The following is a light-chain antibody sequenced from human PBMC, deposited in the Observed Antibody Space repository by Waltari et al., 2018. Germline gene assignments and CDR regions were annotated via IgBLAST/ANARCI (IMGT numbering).Light chain of an antibody. Sequence: QSALTHPASVSGFPGQSITIPCTGTSSDVGNFNLASWYQQHPGTAPKLMIYEVNARPSGVSNRFSGSKSGNTASLTISGLQPEDEADYYCCSYAGSTTFWVFGTGTKVTVL. CDR3: CSYAGSTTFWV. CDR2: EVN. CDR1: SSDVGNFNL. V-gene: IGLV2-23*02. J-gene: IGLJ1*01.